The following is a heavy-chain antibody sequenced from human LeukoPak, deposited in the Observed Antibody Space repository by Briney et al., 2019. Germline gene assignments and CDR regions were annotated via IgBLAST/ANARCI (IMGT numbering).Heavy chain of an antibody. D-gene: IGHD3-3*01. CDR1: GGSISDGGFY. Sequence: SQTLSLTCTVSGGSISDGGFYWSWIRQHPEKGLEWIGYIYYSGSTYYNPTLESRVTMSVDTSMKQFSLKLKSVTAADTAVYYCAREGGDFWSGYYTIFDYWGQGTLVTVSS. CDR2: IYYSGST. CDR3: AREGGDFWSGYYTIFDY. V-gene: IGHV4-31*03. J-gene: IGHJ4*02.